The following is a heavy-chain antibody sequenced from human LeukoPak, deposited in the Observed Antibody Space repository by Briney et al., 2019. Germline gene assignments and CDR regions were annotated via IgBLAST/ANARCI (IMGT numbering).Heavy chain of an antibody. Sequence: GGSLRLSCAPSAFSFSDHNMHWVRHAPGKGLEGVAFIRFDGSDKYYADSVKGRFTISRDNSKNTLFLQMTSLRAEDTALYYCAKDHLYVSGWSGDSWGQGTLVTVSS. CDR2: IRFDGSDK. CDR3: AKDHLYVSGWSGDS. V-gene: IGHV3-30*02. CDR1: AFSFSDHN. D-gene: IGHD6-19*01. J-gene: IGHJ4*02.